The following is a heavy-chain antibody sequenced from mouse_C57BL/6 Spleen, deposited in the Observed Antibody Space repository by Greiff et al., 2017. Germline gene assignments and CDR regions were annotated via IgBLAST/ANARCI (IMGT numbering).Heavy chain of an antibody. CDR2: IYPGSGST. Sequence: VQLQQPGAELVKPGASVKMSCKASGYTFTSYWITWVKQRPGQGLEWIGDIYPGSGSTNYNEKFKSKATLTVDTSSSTAYMQLSSLTSEDSAVYYCARGGLDYGSSYLYFDVWGTGTTVTVSS. CDR1: GYTFTSYW. CDR3: ARGGLDYGSSYLYFDV. V-gene: IGHV1-55*01. J-gene: IGHJ1*03. D-gene: IGHD1-1*01.